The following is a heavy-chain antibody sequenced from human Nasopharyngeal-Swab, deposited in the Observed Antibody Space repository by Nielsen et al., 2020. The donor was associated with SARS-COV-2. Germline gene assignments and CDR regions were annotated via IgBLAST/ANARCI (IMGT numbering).Heavy chain of an antibody. J-gene: IGHJ5*02. V-gene: IGHV1-46*01. CDR3: ARVLAAVGYNWFDP. CDR2: INPSGGST. D-gene: IGHD6-13*01. Sequence: WVRQAPGQGLEWMGIINPSGGSTSYAQKFQGRVTMTRDTSTSTVYMELSSLRSEDTAVCYCARVLAAVGYNWFDPWGQGTLVTVSS.